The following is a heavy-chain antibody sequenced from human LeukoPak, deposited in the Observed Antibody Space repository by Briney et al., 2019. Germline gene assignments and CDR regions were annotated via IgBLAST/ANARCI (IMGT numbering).Heavy chain of an antibody. V-gene: IGHV4-34*01. CDR3: ARRRGCQLLYSWFDP. D-gene: IGHD2-2*02. Sequence: PSETLSLTCAVYGGSFSGYYWSWIRQPPGKGLEWIGEINHSGSTNYNPSLKSRVTISVDTSKNQFSLKLSSVTAADTAVYYCARRRGCQLLYSWFDPWGQGTLVTVSS. J-gene: IGHJ5*02. CDR2: INHSGST. CDR1: GGSFSGYY.